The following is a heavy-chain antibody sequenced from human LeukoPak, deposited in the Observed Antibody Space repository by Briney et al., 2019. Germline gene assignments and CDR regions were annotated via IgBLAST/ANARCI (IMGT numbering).Heavy chain of an antibody. CDR2: ISSSGSTI. V-gene: IGHV3-48*03. J-gene: IGHJ4*02. CDR1: GFTFSSYE. CDR3: ARGLIPSTSFDY. D-gene: IGHD2-2*02. Sequence: GGSLRLSCAASGFTFSSYEMKWVRQAPGKRLEWVSYISSSGSTIYYADSVKGRFTISRDNAKNSLYLQMNSLRAEDTAVYYCARGLIPSTSFDYWGQGTLVTVSS.